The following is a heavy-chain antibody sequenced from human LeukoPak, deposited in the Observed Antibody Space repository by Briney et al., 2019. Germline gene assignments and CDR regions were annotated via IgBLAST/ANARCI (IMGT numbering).Heavy chain of an antibody. CDR1: GYTFTSYA. Sequence: ASVTVSCKASGYTFTSYAMHWVRQAPGQRREWMGWINADNGNTKYSQKFQGRVTISRATSASTAYMELSSLRSEDTAVYYCARAPGVYYGSGSYYPDYWGQGTLVTVSS. CDR2: INADNGNT. V-gene: IGHV1-3*01. J-gene: IGHJ4*02. D-gene: IGHD3-10*01. CDR3: ARAPGVYYGSGSYYPDY.